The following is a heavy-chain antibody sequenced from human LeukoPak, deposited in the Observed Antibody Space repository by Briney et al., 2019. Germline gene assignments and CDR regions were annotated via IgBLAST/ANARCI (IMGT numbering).Heavy chain of an antibody. Sequence: SETLSLTCNVSGGSISNNNYFWAWIRQPPGKGLEWLGYIYYSGSTNYNPSLKSRVTISVDTSKNQFSLKLSSVTAADTAVYYCARETSQKGAHYMDVWGKGTTVTISS. CDR1: GGSISNNNYF. CDR2: IYYSGST. J-gene: IGHJ6*03. V-gene: IGHV4-61*01. CDR3: ARETSQKGAHYMDV. D-gene: IGHD3-16*01.